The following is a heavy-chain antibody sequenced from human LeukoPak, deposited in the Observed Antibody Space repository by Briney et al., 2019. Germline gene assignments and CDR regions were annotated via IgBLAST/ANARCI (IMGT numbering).Heavy chain of an antibody. CDR1: GFTFTSSA. CDR2: IILPLDIT. J-gene: IGHJ4*02. Sequence: SVKVSCKASGFTFTSSAISWVRQAPGQGLEWMGKIILPLDITNYAQQFQGGVTITTDKSTDTVFLELSSLRSQDTAVYYCARSSVTGHFDFWGQGTLVTVSS. D-gene: IGHD6-19*01. V-gene: IGHV1-69*04. CDR3: ARSSVTGHFDF.